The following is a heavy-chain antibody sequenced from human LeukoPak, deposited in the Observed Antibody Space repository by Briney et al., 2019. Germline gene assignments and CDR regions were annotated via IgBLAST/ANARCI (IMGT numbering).Heavy chain of an antibody. J-gene: IGHJ3*02. V-gene: IGHV3-64*01. CDR3: ARAGLSSLAAAGWVPDAFDI. CDR2: ISSNGGST. Sequence: GGSLRLSCAASGFTFSSYAMHWVRQAPGKGLEYVSAISSNGGSTYYANSVKGRFTISRDNSKNTLYLQMGSLRAEDMAVYYCARAGLSSLAAAGWVPDAFDIWGQGTMVTVSS. CDR1: GFTFSSYA. D-gene: IGHD6-13*01.